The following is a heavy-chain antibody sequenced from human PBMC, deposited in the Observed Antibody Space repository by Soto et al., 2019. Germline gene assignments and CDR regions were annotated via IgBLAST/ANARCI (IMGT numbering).Heavy chain of an antibody. CDR1: GYSFTSYK. V-gene: IGHV5-51*01. CDR2: IYPGDSDI. CDR3: AKDYGYFEFIDY. J-gene: IGHJ4*02. Sequence: PGESLKISCKGSGYSFTSYKIAWVRQMPGKGLEWMGIIYPGDSDIRYSPSFQGQVTISADNSKNTLYLQMNSLRPADTAFYYCAKDYGYFEFIDYWGQGILVTVSS. D-gene: IGHD4-17*01.